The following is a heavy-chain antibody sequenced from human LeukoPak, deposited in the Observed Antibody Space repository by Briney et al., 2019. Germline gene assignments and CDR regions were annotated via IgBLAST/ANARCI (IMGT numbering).Heavy chain of an antibody. CDR2: ISYDGSNK. V-gene: IGHV3-30*18. CDR1: GFTFSSYG. CDR3: AKDPKSWQGQEL. Sequence: GGSLRLSCAASGFTFSSYGMHWVRQAPGKGLEWVAVISYDGSNKYYADSVKGRFTISRDNSKNTLYLQMNSLRAEDTAVYYCAKDPKSWQGQELWGQGTLVTVSS. J-gene: IGHJ4*02. D-gene: IGHD6-13*01.